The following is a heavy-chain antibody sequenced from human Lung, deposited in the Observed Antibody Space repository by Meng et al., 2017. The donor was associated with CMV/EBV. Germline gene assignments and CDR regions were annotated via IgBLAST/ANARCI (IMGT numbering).Heavy chain of an antibody. CDR2: INHSGST. CDR1: GGSFSGYY. CDR3: ARATYYDFWSGYPYFDY. Sequence: SETLSLTCAVYGGSFSGYYWSWIRQPPGKGLEWTGEINHSGSTNYNPSLKSRVTISVDTSKNQFSLKLSSVTAADTAVYYCARATYYDFWSGYPYFDYWGQGTLVTVSS. J-gene: IGHJ4*02. V-gene: IGHV4-34*01. D-gene: IGHD3-3*01.